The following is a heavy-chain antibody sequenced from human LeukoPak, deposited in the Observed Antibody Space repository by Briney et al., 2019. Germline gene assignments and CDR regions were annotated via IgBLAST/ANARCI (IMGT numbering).Heavy chain of an antibody. J-gene: IGHJ4*02. CDR3: TTTYNYDSSGSIVDY. CDR2: IKRKTDGGTT. D-gene: IGHD3-22*01. CDR1: GFTFRNAW. V-gene: IGHV3-15*01. Sequence: GGSLRLSCAASGFTFRNAWMTWVGQAPGKGGEWVGRIKRKTDGGTTEYAAQEKVRFTISRDDSKTTLYLQMNSLKTEGTALYYCTTTYNYDSSGSIVDYWGQGTLVTVSS.